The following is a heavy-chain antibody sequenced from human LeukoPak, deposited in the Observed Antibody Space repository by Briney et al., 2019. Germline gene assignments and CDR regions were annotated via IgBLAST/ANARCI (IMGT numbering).Heavy chain of an antibody. V-gene: IGHV3-30-3*02. J-gene: IGHJ3*02. D-gene: IGHD3-22*01. CDR1: GFTFSYYG. Sequence: PGGSLRLSCAASGFTFSYYGFHWVRQAPGKGLEWVAAISFDGSNKYYADSVKGRFTISRDNSKNTLYLQMNSLRAEDTAVYYCAKPYSSGYYYGAFDIWGQGTMVTVSS. CDR2: ISFDGSNK. CDR3: AKPYSSGYYYGAFDI.